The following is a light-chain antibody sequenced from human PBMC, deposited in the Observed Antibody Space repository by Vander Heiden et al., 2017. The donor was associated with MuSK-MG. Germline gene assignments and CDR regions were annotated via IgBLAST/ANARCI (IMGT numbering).Light chain of an antibody. CDR1: QSVSSN. J-gene: IGKJ2*02. Sequence: EMVMTQPPATLSVSPGERATLSCRASQSVSSNLAWYQQKPGQAPRLLIYGASTRATGIPARFSGSGSGTEFTLTISSLQSEDFAVYYCQQYNNWPPWTFGQGTKLXIK. V-gene: IGKV3-15*01. CDR2: GAS. CDR3: QQYNNWPPWT.